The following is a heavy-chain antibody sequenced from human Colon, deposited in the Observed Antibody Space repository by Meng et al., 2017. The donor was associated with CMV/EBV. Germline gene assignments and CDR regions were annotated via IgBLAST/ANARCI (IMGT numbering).Heavy chain of an antibody. V-gene: IGHV1-18*01. D-gene: IGHD1-26*01. CDR1: GYTLTELP. J-gene: IGHJ4*02. Sequence: ASVKVSCKVSGYTLTELPMHWVRQAPGQGLEWMGWISGNNGHTNILQNLQGRVTLTTETSTTTAYLELRSLRSDDTAVYFCARGIGTYAASDFWGQGTLVTVSS. CDR3: ARGIGTYAASDF. CDR2: ISGNNGHT.